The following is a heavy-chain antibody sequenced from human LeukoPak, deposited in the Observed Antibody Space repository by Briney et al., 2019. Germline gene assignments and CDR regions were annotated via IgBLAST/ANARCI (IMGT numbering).Heavy chain of an antibody. CDR1: GFTFSIYA. CDR3: ARNFNHFDY. Sequence: PGRSLRLSCAASGFTFSIYAMHWVRQAPGKGLEWVALISYDGSNKYYADSVKGRFTISRDNSKNTLYLQMNSLRAEDTAVYYCARNFNHFDYWGQGTLVTVSS. CDR2: ISYDGSNK. V-gene: IGHV3-30*03. J-gene: IGHJ4*02. D-gene: IGHD1-14*01.